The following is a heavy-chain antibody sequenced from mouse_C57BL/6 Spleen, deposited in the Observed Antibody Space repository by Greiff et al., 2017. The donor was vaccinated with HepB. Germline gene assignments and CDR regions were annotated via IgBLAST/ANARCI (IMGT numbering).Heavy chain of an antibody. CDR3: AMRYYGSSYEWFAY. D-gene: IGHD1-1*01. CDR1: GYTFTGYW. Sequence: QVQLKQSGAELMKPGASVKLSCKATGYTFTGYWIEWVKQRPGHGLEWIGEILPGSGSTNYNEKFKGKATFTADTSSNTAYMQLSSLTTEDSAIYYCAMRYYGSSYEWFAYWGQGTLVTVSA. CDR2: ILPGSGST. V-gene: IGHV1-9*01. J-gene: IGHJ3*01.